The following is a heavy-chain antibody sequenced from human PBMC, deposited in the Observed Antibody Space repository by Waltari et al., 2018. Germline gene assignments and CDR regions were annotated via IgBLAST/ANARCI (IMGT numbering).Heavy chain of an antibody. D-gene: IGHD4-17*01. J-gene: IGHJ4*02. CDR3: ARDPPDYGGIGPFDY. V-gene: IGHV1-46*01. CDR2: INPGGGST. CDR1: GYTFTSYY. Sequence: QVQLVQSGAEVKKPGASVKVSCKASGYTFTSYYMHWVRQAPGQGLEWMGIINPGGGSTSYAQKFQGRVTMTRDTSTSTVYMELSSLRSEDTAVYYCARDPPDYGGIGPFDYWGQGTLVTVSS.